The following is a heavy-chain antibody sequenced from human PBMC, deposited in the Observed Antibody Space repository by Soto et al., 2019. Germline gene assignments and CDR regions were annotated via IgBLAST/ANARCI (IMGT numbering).Heavy chain of an antibody. J-gene: IGHJ6*02. Sequence: GASVKVSCKASGYTFTTYGISWVRQVPGEGLEWLGWINTHNGNTNYAQNLQGRVFMTADTSTNTAYMELRSLRSDDTAIYYCTREGSAPYYYYAMDVWGQGTTVTVS. V-gene: IGHV1-18*01. CDR3: TREGSAPYYYYAMDV. D-gene: IGHD3-10*01. CDR2: INTHNGNT. CDR1: GYTFTTYG.